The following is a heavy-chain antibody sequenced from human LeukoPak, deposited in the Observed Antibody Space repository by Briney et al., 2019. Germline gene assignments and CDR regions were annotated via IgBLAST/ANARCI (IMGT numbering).Heavy chain of an antibody. CDR2: ISGSGGST. CDR1: GFTFTSYA. V-gene: IGHV3-23*01. D-gene: IGHD5-24*01. Sequence: GGTLRLSCAASGFTFTSYAMSWVRQAPGKGLEWVSAISGSGGSTYYADSVRGRFTISRNNSKTTLYWKMTSLRGEDTAVYYCARGVGGGLQATFDYWGHGTLVTVSS. CDR3: ARGVGGGLQATFDY. J-gene: IGHJ4*01.